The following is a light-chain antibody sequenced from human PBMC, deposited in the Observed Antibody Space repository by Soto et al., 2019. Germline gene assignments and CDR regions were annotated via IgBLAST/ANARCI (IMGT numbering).Light chain of an antibody. Sequence: EIVLTQSPATLSLSPGERATLSCRASQSVSSYLAWYQQKPGQAPRLLIYDASNRATGIPARFSGSGSGTDFNLTISRLEPEDFAVYYCQQRSNWGHTFGGGTKVEIK. J-gene: IGKJ4*01. CDR3: QQRSNWGHT. CDR2: DAS. V-gene: IGKV3-11*01. CDR1: QSVSSY.